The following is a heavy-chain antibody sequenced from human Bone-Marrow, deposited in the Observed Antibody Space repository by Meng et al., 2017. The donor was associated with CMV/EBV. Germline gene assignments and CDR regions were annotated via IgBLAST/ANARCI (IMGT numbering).Heavy chain of an antibody. CDR3: AKDKGYSSSWYSGEGMDV. D-gene: IGHD6-13*01. CDR2: IRYDRSNK. V-gene: IGHV3-30*02. Sequence: GGSLRLSCAASGFTFSSYGMHWVRQAPGKGLEWVAFIRYDRSNKYYADSVKGRFTISRDNSKNTRYLQMNSLRAEDTAVYYCAKDKGYSSSWYSGEGMDVWGQGTTVTVSS. J-gene: IGHJ6*02. CDR1: GFTFSSYG.